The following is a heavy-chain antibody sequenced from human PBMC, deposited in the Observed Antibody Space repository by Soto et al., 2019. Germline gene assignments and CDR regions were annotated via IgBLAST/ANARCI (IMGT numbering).Heavy chain of an antibody. Sequence: QVQLVQSGAEVKKPGSSVKVSCKASGGTFSSYIISWVRQAPGQGLEWMGRIIPIVGIANYAQRFQGRVTITADKSTTTAYMEMSSLRSEATAVYYCARGGVAGFDPWGQGTLVTVSS. CDR2: IIPIVGIA. V-gene: IGHV1-69*02. J-gene: IGHJ5*02. D-gene: IGHD6-19*01. CDR3: ARGGVAGFDP. CDR1: GGTFSSYI.